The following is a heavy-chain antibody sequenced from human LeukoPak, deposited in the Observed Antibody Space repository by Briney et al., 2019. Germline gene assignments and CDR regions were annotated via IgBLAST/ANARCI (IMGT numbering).Heavy chain of an antibody. J-gene: IGHJ6*02. CDR1: GFTFSSYA. Sequence: GRSLRLSCAASGFTFSSYAMHWVRQAPGKGLEWVAVIPYDGSNKYYADSVKGRFTISRDNSKNTLYLQMNSLRAEDTAVYYCARDLATYDILTGYYVYYYYYGMDVWGQGTTVTVSS. D-gene: IGHD3-9*01. V-gene: IGHV3-30*04. CDR3: ARDLATYDILTGYYVYYYYYGMDV. CDR2: IPYDGSNK.